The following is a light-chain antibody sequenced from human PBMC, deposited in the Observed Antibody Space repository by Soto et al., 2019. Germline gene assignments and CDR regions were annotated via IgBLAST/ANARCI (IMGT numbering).Light chain of an antibody. Sequence: QSALAQPASVSGSPGQSITISCTGTSSDVGGYNYVSWYQQHPGKAPKLMIYEVSNRPSGVSNHFSGSKSGNTASLTISGLQAEEEADYYCSSYTSSSTLVFGTGTQLTVL. CDR3: SSYTSSSTLV. CDR2: EVS. CDR1: SSDVGGYNY. J-gene: IGLJ1*01. V-gene: IGLV2-14*01.